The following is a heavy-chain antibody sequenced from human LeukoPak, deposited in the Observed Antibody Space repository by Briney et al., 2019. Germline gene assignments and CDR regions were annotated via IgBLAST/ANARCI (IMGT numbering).Heavy chain of an antibody. D-gene: IGHD3-10*01. V-gene: IGHV3-30*18. CDR1: GFTFSSYG. CDR2: ISYDGSNK. CDR3: AKDRGVRGVSSLVY. J-gene: IGHJ4*02. Sequence: GGSLRLSCAASGFTFSSYGMHWVRQAPGKGLEWVAVISYDGSNKYYADSVKGRFTISRDNSKNTLYLQMNSLRAEDTAVYYCAKDRGVRGVSSLVYWGQGTLVTVSS.